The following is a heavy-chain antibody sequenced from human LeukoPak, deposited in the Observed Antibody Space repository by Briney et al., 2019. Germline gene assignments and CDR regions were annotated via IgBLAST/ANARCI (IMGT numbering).Heavy chain of an antibody. CDR2: IFYSGST. J-gene: IGHJ4*02. V-gene: IGHV4-39*07. CDR1: GGSISTSSYY. CDR3: ARLGSGYSYGFDS. D-gene: IGHD5-18*01. Sequence: SETLSLTCTVSGGSISTSSYYWGWVRQPPGKGLEWIGNIFYSGSTYYSPSLKSRVTISLDTSRNQFSLKLSSVTAADTAVYYCARLGSGYSYGFDSWGQGTLVTVSS.